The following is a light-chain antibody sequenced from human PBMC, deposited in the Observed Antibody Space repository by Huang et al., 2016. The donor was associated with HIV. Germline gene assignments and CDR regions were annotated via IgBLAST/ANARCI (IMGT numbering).Light chain of an antibody. CDR1: QSVSSN. V-gene: IGKV3-15*01. CDR2: GAS. CDR3: QQYNNWPPGRT. J-gene: IGKJ1*01. Sequence: DTVMTQSPATLSVSPGERATLSCRASQSVSSNLAWYQQKPGQAHRLLIYGASTRATGIPARFSGSGSGTEFILTISSLQSEDFALYYCQQYNNWPPGRTFGQGTKVEIK.